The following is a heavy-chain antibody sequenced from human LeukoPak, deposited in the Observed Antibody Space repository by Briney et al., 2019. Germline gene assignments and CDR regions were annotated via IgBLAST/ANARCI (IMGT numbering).Heavy chain of an antibody. CDR3: ARRNSHIGSYRPSYYFGY. CDR2: INPSGGST. Sequence: ASVKVSYKASGYTFTTYGISWVRQAPGQGLEWMGIINPSGGSTIYAQKFQGRVTMTRDTSTSTIYMELSSLGSEDTDVYYCARRNSHIGSYRPSYYFGYWGQGTLVTVSS. V-gene: IGHV1-46*01. D-gene: IGHD1-26*01. J-gene: IGHJ4*02. CDR1: GYTFTTYG.